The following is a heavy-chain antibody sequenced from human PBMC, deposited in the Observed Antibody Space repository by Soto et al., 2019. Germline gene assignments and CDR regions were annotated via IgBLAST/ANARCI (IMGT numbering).Heavy chain of an antibody. CDR1: GVSISTYH. V-gene: IGHV4-4*07. Sequence: SETLSLTGIVSGVSISTYHWSWIRQPAGKGLEWIVRMHTSGRTNYNPSLKSRVSMSVDTSKNHFSLKVSSVTAADTAVYYCARDAYGYGDSYDSWGQGTLVTVSS. CDR2: MHTSGRT. J-gene: IGHJ4*02. CDR3: ARDAYGYGDSYDS. D-gene: IGHD5-12*01.